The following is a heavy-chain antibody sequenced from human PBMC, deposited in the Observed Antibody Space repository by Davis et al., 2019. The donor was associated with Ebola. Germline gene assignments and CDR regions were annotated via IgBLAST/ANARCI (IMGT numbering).Heavy chain of an antibody. Sequence: GGSLRLSCKGYGYSFTNYWIGWVRQMPGKGLEWMGIIYPGDSDTRYSPSFQGQVTMSADKSINSAYLQWSSLKASDTATYYCARSDQMLLTWGFDNWGQGTLVTVSS. CDR2: IYPGDSDT. J-gene: IGHJ4*02. V-gene: IGHV5-51*01. CDR3: ARSDQMLLTWGFDN. CDR1: GYSFTNYW. D-gene: IGHD2-2*01.